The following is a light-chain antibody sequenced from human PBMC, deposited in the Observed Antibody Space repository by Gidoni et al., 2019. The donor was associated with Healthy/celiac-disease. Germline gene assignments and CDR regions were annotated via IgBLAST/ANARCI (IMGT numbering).Light chain of an antibody. CDR3: MQALQTRT. CDR1: QSLLHSNGYNY. J-gene: IGKJ2*01. Sequence: DIVLTQSPPSLPVTPGEPASISCRSSQSLLHSNGYNYLDWYLQKPGQSPQLLIYLGSNRASGVPDRFSGSGSGTDFTLKISRVEAEDVGVYYCMQALQTRTFGHGTKLEIK. V-gene: IGKV2-28*01. CDR2: LGS.